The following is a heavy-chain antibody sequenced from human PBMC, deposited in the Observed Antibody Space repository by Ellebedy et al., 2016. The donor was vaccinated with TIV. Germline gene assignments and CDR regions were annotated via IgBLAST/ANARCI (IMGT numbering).Heavy chain of an antibody. CDR1: GFTVSNNY. D-gene: IGHD4-23*01. V-gene: IGHV3-23*01. Sequence: GESLKISCAASGFTVSNNYMSWVRQAPGKGLEWVSLISGSGDRTYYADSVKGRFTISRDNSKDTLYVQMNSLRAEDTAVYYCAAYYGGRFDYWGQGTLVTVSS. CDR2: ISGSGDRT. J-gene: IGHJ4*02. CDR3: AAYYGGRFDY.